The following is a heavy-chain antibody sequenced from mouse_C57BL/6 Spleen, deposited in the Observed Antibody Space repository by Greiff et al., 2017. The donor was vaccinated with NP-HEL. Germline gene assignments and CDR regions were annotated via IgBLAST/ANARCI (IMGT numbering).Heavy chain of an antibody. CDR3: ARSSAYGNYVIAMDY. J-gene: IGHJ4*01. V-gene: IGHV14-3*01. D-gene: IGHD2-1*01. Sequence: DVQLVESVAELVRPGASVKLSCTASGFNIKNTYMHWVKQRPEQGLEWIGRIDPANGNTKYAPKFQGKATITADTSSNTAYLQLSSLTSEDTAIYYCARSSAYGNYVIAMDYWGQGTSVTVSS. CDR2: IDPANGNT. CDR1: GFNIKNTY.